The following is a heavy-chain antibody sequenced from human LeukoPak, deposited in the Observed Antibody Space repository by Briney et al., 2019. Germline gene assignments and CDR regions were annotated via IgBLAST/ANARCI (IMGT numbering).Heavy chain of an antibody. CDR2: ISSSSSYI. V-gene: IGHV3-21*01. Sequence: GGSLRLSCAASGFTFSSYSMNWVRQAPGKGLEWVSSISSSSSYIYYADSVKGRFTISRDNATNSLYLQMNSLIAEDTAVYYCARGYNILTGYYGGYYYYMDVWGKGTTVTVSS. CDR3: ARGYNILTGYYGGYYYYMDV. CDR1: GFTFSSYS. D-gene: IGHD3-9*01. J-gene: IGHJ6*03.